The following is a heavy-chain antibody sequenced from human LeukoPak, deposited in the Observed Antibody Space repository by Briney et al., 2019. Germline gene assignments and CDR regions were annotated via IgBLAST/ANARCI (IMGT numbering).Heavy chain of an antibody. Sequence: ASVKVSCKASGYTFSGYYMHWVRQAPGQGLEWMGWTNPNSGGTNDAQNFQGRVTMTRDTSISTVYMELSRLRSDDTAIYYCARGHGIEAADHYWFDPWGQGTLVTVSS. J-gene: IGHJ5*02. CDR3: ARGHGIEAADHYWFDP. CDR1: GYTFSGYY. D-gene: IGHD6-13*01. CDR2: TNPNSGGT. V-gene: IGHV1-2*02.